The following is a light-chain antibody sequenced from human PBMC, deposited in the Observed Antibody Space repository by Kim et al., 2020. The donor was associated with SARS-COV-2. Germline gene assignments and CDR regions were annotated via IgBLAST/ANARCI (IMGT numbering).Light chain of an antibody. V-gene: IGLV6-57*01. CDR2: EDN. CDR3: QSYDSSNRV. Sequence: KTVTISCTRSRGSIASNYVQWYQQRPGSSPTTVIYEDNQRPSGVPDRFSGSIDSSSNSASLTISGLKTEDEADYYCQSYDSSNRVFGGGTQLTVL. J-gene: IGLJ3*02. CDR1: RGSIASNY.